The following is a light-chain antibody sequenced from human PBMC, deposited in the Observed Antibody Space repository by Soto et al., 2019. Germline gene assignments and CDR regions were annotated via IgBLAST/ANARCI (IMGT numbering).Light chain of an antibody. J-gene: IGKJ4*01. CDR1: QGISNY. Sequence: DIPMTQSPSSLSASLGDRVTITCRASQGISNYLAWYQQKPGKVPKLLIYAASTLQSGVPSRFSGSGSGTDFTLTISSLQPEDVATYYCQKYNSAPPLTFGGGTKVEIK. CDR2: AAS. V-gene: IGKV1-27*01. CDR3: QKYNSAPPLT.